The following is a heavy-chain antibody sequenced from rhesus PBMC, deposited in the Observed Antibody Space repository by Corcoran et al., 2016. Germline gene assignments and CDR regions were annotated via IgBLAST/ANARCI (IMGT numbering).Heavy chain of an antibody. Sequence: QVQLQESGPGLVKPSETLSLTCAVSGGSISSNWWSWIRQPPGKGLEWIGRMSGRGGSTSYNPSLKSRVTISTDTSKNQLALKLISVTAADTAVYYCARRPYYYYGLDSWGQGVVVTVSS. CDR1: GGSISSNW. CDR2: MSGRGGST. CDR3: ARRPYYYYGLDS. D-gene: IGHD2-2*01. V-gene: IGHV4-147*01. J-gene: IGHJ6*01.